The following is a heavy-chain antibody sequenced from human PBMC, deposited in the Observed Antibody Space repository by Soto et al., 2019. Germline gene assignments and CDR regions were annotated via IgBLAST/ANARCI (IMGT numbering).Heavy chain of an antibody. J-gene: IGHJ5*01. CDR1: GYTFTNND. V-gene: IGHV1-8*01. CDR2: MNPGSGDT. D-gene: IGHD5-18*01. Sequence: QVQLVQSGAELKKPGASVRVSCKASGYTFTNNDVTWVRQATGQGLEWMGWMNPGSGDTGYAQKFLGRVTMTRDISIATAYMELSSLRSEDTAIYYCARMASFGSLNWFDPWGQGTLVTVSS. CDR3: ARMASFGSLNWFDP.